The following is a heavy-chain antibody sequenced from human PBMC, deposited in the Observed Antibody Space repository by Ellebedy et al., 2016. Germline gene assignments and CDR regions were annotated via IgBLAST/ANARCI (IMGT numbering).Heavy chain of an antibody. CDR3: ARRTLLDAFDI. Sequence: GGSLRLXXAASGFTFSSYAMHWVRQAPGKGLEWVAVISYDGSNKYYADSVKGRFTISRDNSKNTLYLQMNSLRAEDTAVYYCARRTLLDAFDIWGQGTMVTVSS. J-gene: IGHJ3*02. V-gene: IGHV3-30-3*01. CDR2: ISYDGSNK. CDR1: GFTFSSYA.